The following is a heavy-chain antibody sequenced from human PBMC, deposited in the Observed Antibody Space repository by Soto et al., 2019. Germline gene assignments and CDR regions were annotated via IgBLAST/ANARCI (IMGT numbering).Heavy chain of an antibody. CDR1: GGSVSSGSYY. V-gene: IGHV4-61*01. CDR3: ARGGGVCSSTSCYSYYYGMDV. Sequence: QVQLQESGPGLVKPSETLSLTCTVSGGSVSSGSYYWSWIRQPPGKGLEWIGYTYYSGSTNYNPPLKSRVTISVDTSKNQFSLKLSSVTAADTAVYYCARGGGVCSSTSCYSYYYGMDVWGQGTTVTVSS. D-gene: IGHD2-2*02. J-gene: IGHJ6*02. CDR2: TYYSGST.